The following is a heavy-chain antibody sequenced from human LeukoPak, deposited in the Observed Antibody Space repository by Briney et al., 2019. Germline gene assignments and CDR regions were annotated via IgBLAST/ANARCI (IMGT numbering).Heavy chain of an antibody. CDR3: ARDSGVSHLDY. CDR1: GYSISSGYY. J-gene: IGHJ4*02. Sequence: SETLSLTCAVSGYSISSGYYWGWIRQPPGKGLEWIGSIYHSGSTYYNPSLNSRVTISVDTSKHQFSLKLSSVTAADTAVYYCARDSGVSHLDYWGQGTLVTVSS. CDR2: IYHSGST. V-gene: IGHV4-38-2*02. D-gene: IGHD1-26*01.